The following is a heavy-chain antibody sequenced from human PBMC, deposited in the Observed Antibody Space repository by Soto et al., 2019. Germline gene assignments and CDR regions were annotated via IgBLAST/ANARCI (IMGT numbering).Heavy chain of an antibody. CDR2: ISAGNGNT. J-gene: IGHJ4*02. D-gene: IGHD3-22*01. CDR3: ARARGDSSGYYIVY. V-gene: IGHV1-18*01. CDR1: GYTFTTYG. Sequence: ASVKVSCKASGYTFTTYGISWVRQAPGQGLEWLGWISAGNGNTNYAQKLQGRVTMTTDTSTSTAYMELRSLRSDDTAMYYCARARGDSSGYYIVYWGQGTLVTVSS.